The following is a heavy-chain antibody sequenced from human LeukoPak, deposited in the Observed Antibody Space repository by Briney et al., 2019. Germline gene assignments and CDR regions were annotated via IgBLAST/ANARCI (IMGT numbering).Heavy chain of an antibody. CDR2: IRYDGSNK. CDR1: GFTFSSYG. J-gene: IGHJ4*02. V-gene: IGHV3-30*02. CDR3: ARVIAAAGIDY. D-gene: IGHD6-13*01. Sequence: QPGGSLRLSCAASGFTFSSYGMHWVRQAPGKGLEWVAFIRYDGSNKYYADSVKGRFTISRDNSKNTLYLQMNSLRAEDTAVYYCARVIAAAGIDYWGQGTLVTVSS.